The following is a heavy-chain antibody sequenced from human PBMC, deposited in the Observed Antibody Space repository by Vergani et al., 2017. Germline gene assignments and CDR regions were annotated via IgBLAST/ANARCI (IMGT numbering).Heavy chain of an antibody. D-gene: IGHD4-17*01. J-gene: IGHJ6*02. CDR1: GYTFTDHY. CDR2: VDPEDGET. CDR3: STPQTVTTGGMEV. V-gene: IGHV1-69-2*01. Sequence: EVQLVQSGAEVKKPGATLKISCKVSGYTFTDHYMHWVKQAPGKGLEWMGRVDPEDGETIYAEKFKGRVTIAANTSTDTAHLKLSSLRTEDTAVYYGSTPQTVTTGGMEVGGQGPTVIVSS.